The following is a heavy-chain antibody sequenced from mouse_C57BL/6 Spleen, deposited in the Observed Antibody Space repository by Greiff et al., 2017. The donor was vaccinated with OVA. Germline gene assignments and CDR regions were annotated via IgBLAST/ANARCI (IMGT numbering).Heavy chain of an antibody. Sequence: VQLQQSGAELVRPGTSVKVSCKASGYAFTNYLLEWVKQRPGQGLEWIGVINPGSGGTNYNEKFKGKATLTADKSSSTAYMQLSSLTSEDSAVYFCASDGSPQAWFAYWGQGTLVTVSA. V-gene: IGHV1-54*01. J-gene: IGHJ3*01. CDR2: INPGSGGT. CDR1: GYAFTNYL. CDR3: ASDGSPQAWFAY. D-gene: IGHD1-1*01.